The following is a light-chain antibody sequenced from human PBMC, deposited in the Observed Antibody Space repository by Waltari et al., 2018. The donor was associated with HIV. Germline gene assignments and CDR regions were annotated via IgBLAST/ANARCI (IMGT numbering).Light chain of an antibody. Sequence: DIQMTQSPSSLSASVGDRVTITCRARQRVSSYLNWYQQKPGKAPNLLISSASSLQIGVPSRFSGSGSGTDFTLTISSLQPEDFATYYCQQSYSTPRTFGQGTKVEIK. V-gene: IGKV1-39*01. CDR3: QQSYSTPRT. CDR2: SAS. J-gene: IGKJ1*01. CDR1: QRVSSY.